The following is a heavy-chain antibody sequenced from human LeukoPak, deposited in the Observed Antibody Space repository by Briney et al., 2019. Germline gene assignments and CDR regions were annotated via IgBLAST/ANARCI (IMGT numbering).Heavy chain of an antibody. V-gene: IGHV3-23*01. CDR1: GFTFTSFA. CDR2: ISTTGGTT. Sequence: GGSLRLSCAASGFTFTSFAMSWVRQAPGKGLEWVSAISTTGGTTYYADSVKGRFTISRDNSKNTLYLQMNSLRAEDTAVYYCAKRERVGTTIDHWGQGTLVTVSS. D-gene: IGHD1-26*01. J-gene: IGHJ4*02. CDR3: AKRERVGTTIDH.